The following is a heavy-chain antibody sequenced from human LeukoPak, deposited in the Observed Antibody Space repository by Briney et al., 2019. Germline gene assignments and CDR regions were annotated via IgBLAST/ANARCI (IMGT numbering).Heavy chain of an antibody. J-gene: IGHJ4*02. CDR1: GGSISSGSYY. Sequence: SETLSLTCTVSGGSISSGSYYRSWIRQPAGKGLEWIGRIYTSGSTNYNPSLKSRVTISVDTSKSQFSLKLTSVTAADTAVYYCARRRYTSGYLDYWGQGTLVTVSS. V-gene: IGHV4-61*02. CDR3: ARRRYTSGYLDY. D-gene: IGHD3-22*01. CDR2: IYTSGST.